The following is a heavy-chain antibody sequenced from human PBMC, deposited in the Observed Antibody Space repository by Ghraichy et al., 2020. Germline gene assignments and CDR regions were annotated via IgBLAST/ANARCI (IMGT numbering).Heavy chain of an antibody. D-gene: IGHD6-19*01. V-gene: IGHV3-21*01. CDR1: GFTFSSFT. Sequence: GGSLRLSCAASGFTFSSFTLTWVRQAPGKGLEWVSSISSSSSSIYYADSVKGRFTISRDNAKNSRYLQMNSLRAEDTAVYYCARGKYSGGWFDYWGQGTLVTVSS. CDR2: ISSSSSSI. J-gene: IGHJ4*02. CDR3: ARGKYSGGWFDY.